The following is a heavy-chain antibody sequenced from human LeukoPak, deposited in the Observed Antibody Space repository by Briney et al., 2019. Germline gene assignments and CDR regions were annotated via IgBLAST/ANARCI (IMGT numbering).Heavy chain of an antibody. CDR3: ARGAARYCSGGSCRNWFDP. D-gene: IGHD2-15*01. CDR1: GGSFSGYY. Sequence: SETLPLTCAVYGGSFSGYYWSWIRQPPGKGLEWIGEINHSGSTNYNPSLKSRVTISVDTSKNQFSLKLSSVTAADTAVYYCARGAARYCSGGSCRNWFDPWGQGTLVTVSS. V-gene: IGHV4-34*01. CDR2: INHSGST. J-gene: IGHJ5*02.